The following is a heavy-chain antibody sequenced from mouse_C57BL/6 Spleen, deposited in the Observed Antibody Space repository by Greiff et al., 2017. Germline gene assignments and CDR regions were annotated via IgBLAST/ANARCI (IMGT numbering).Heavy chain of an antibody. Sequence: VQLQQPGAELVKPGASVKLSCKASGYTFTSYWMQWVKQRPGQGLEWIGEIDPSDSYTNYNQKFKGKATLTVDTSSSTAYMQLSSLTSEDSAVYYCARRGSSGWYFDVWGTGTTVTVSS. CDR1: GYTFTSYW. D-gene: IGHD1-1*01. CDR3: ARRGSSGWYFDV. V-gene: IGHV1-50*01. CDR2: IDPSDSYT. J-gene: IGHJ1*03.